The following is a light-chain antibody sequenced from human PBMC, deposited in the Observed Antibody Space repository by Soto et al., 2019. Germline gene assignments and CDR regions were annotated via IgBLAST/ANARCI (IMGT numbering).Light chain of an antibody. CDR3: SSYTTSSTRV. Sequence: HSALTQPASVSGSPGQSITISCTGTSSDVGGYKFVSWYQQHPGKAPKLMIYEVSNRPSGVSNRFSGSKSGNTASLTISGLQAEDEADYYCSSYTTSSTRVFGGGTKVTVL. J-gene: IGLJ3*02. CDR2: EVS. V-gene: IGLV2-14*01. CDR1: SSDVGGYKF.